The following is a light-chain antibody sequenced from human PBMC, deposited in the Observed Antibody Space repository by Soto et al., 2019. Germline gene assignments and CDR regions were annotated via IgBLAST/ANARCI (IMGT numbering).Light chain of an antibody. J-gene: IGKJ1*01. CDR1: QSISSW. V-gene: IGKV1-5*01. CDR2: DAS. CDR3: QQYNSYSET. Sequence: IQLTQSPSTLSASVGDRVTITCRASQSISSWLAWYQQKPGKAPKLLIYDASSLESGVPSRFSGSGSGTEFTLTISSLQPDDFATYYCQQYNSYSETFGQGTKVAIK.